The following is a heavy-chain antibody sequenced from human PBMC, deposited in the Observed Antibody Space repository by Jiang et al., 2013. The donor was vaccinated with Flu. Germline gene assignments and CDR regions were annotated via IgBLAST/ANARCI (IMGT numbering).Heavy chain of an antibody. Sequence: WLALIYWDDDKRYSPSLKSRLTITKDTSKNQVVLTMTNMDPVDTATYYCAHRAYSLWFGELLSLNWFDPWGQGTLVTVSS. CDR2: IYWDDDK. J-gene: IGHJ5*02. D-gene: IGHD3-10*01. CDR3: AHRAYSLWFGELLSLNWFDP. V-gene: IGHV2-5*02.